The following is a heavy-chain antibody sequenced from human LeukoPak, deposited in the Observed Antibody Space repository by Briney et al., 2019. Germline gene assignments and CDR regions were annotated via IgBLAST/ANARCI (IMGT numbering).Heavy chain of an antibody. J-gene: IGHJ4*02. D-gene: IGHD1-26*01. CDR1: GFKFSDFW. Sequence: GGSLRLSCAASGFKFSDFWMTWVRQTPGKGLEWVANIKEDGSEKYYVDSVRGRFTISRDNAKNSLYLYMNSLRAEDTAVYYCARVYSGSSGDYWGQGTLVTVSS. CDR2: IKEDGSEK. V-gene: IGHV3-7*01. CDR3: ARVYSGSSGDY.